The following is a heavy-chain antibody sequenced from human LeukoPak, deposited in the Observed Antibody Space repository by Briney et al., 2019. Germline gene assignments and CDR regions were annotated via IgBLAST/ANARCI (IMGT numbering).Heavy chain of an antibody. CDR2: TYYRSKWST. D-gene: IGHD1-1*01. J-gene: IGHJ4*02. V-gene: IGHV6-1*01. CDR3: ARSTGPIDY. CDR1: GGSVSSNSAA. Sequence: SQTLSLTCAISGGSVSSNSAAWNWIRQSPSRGLEWLGRTYYRSKWSTYYAVSVKSRISINRDTSKNQISLQLNSVTPEDTAVYYCARSTGPIDYWGQGTLVTVSS.